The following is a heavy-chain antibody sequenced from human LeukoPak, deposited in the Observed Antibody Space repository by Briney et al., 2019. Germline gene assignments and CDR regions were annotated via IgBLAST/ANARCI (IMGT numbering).Heavy chain of an antibody. CDR3: ARVRGPTVITMYFDN. J-gene: IGHJ4*02. Sequence: PVGSLRLSCAASGFTFSSHGMVWVRQALGKGLEWVSYISASSSTIYYANSMKGRFTISRDNAKNSLYLQLSSRGDEDTGVYYCARVRGPTVITMYFDNWGQGTPVTVSS. CDR2: ISASSSTI. V-gene: IGHV3-48*02. D-gene: IGHD1-14*01. CDR1: GFTFSSHG.